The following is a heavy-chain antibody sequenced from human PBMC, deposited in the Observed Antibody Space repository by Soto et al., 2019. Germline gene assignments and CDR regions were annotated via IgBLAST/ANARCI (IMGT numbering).Heavy chain of an antibody. D-gene: IGHD3-9*01. CDR1: DDSINSDKYY. J-gene: IGHJ4*02. CDR3: AGLEGLAPISYHFDF. Sequence: QLQLQESGPGLVKPSETLSLTCSVSDDSINSDKYYWGWIRQPPGKGLEWIGSVYYRGNAYYNPSPPTPGTNTPDQSKSQVSLKPNSVTASDPAVFFFAGLEGLAPISYHFDFWGPGALVTVSS. V-gene: IGHV4-39*01. CDR2: VYYRGNA.